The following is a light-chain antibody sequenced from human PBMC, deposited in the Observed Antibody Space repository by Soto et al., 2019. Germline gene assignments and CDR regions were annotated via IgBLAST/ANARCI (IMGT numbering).Light chain of an antibody. Sequence: QSVLTQPPSASEAPGQRVTISCTGSSSNIGAGYEAHWYQPVPGTAPKLLIYENNNRPSGVPDRFSGSKSGTSASLGITGLEAEDEAEYYCQSYDSSLSGDVFGTGTKVTVL. CDR1: SSNIGAGYE. V-gene: IGLV1-40*01. J-gene: IGLJ1*01. CDR2: ENN. CDR3: QSYDSSLSGDV.